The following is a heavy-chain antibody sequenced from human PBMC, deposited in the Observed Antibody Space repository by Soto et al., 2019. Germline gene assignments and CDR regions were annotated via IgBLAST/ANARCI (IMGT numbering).Heavy chain of an antibody. CDR1: GFTFSSYW. CDR3: ARGGSLNWYFDL. CDR2: INSDGSST. J-gene: IGHJ2*01. D-gene: IGHD1-26*01. V-gene: IGHV3-74*01. Sequence: EVQLVESGGGLVQPGGSLRLSCAASGFTFSSYWMHWVRQAPGKGLVWVSRINSDGSSTSYADSVKGRFTISRDNAKKTWYLQMNSLRAEDTAVYYCARGGSLNWYFDLWGRGTLVTVSS.